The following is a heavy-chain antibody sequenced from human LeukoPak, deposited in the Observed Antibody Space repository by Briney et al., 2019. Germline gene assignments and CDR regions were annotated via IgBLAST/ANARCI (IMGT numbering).Heavy chain of an antibody. D-gene: IGHD3-10*01. V-gene: IGHV4-4*07. CDR3: AKEGMIQGVIDY. J-gene: IGHJ4*02. CDR2: IHISGST. Sequence: SETLSLTCSVSGASISSYYWSWIRQPAGKGLEWIGHIHISGSTNYNPSLKSRVIMSLDTSKNQFSLKINSVTAADTAVYYCAKEGMIQGVIDYWGQGALVTVSS. CDR1: GASISSYY.